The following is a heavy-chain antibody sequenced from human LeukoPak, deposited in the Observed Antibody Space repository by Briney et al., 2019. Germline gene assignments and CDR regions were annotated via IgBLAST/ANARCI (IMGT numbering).Heavy chain of an antibody. J-gene: IGHJ4*02. CDR1: GYTFTSYY. CDR2: INPSGGST. CDR3: ARDDRYYGSGSYYHTADY. D-gene: IGHD3-10*01. Sequence: ASVKVSCKASGYTFTSYYMHWVRQDPGQGLEWMGIINPSGGSTSYAQKFQGRVTMTRDTSTSTVYMELSSLRSEDTAVYYCARDDRYYGSGSYYHTADYWGQGTLVTVSS. V-gene: IGHV1-46*01.